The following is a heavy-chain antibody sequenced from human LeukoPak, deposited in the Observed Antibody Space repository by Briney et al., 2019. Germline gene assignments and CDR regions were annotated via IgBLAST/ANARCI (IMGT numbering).Heavy chain of an antibody. CDR3: AKDKVAVAGTKGSYMGV. J-gene: IGHJ6*03. V-gene: IGHV3-33*06. CDR2: IWYDGSNK. CDR1: GFTFSSYG. Sequence: GGSLRLSCAASGFTFSSYGMHWVRQAPGKGLEWVGVIWYDGSNKYYADSVKGRFTISRDNSKNTLYLQMNSLRAEDTAVYYCAKDKVAVAGTKGSYMGVWGKGTTVTVSS. D-gene: IGHD6-19*01.